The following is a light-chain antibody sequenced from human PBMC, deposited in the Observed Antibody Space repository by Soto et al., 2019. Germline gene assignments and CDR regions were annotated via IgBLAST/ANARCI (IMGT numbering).Light chain of an antibody. V-gene: IGLV2-23*01. J-gene: IGLJ2*01. CDR1: SSDVGSYNL. CDR3: SSYAGAVV. Sequence: QSALTQPASVSGSPGQSITISCTGTSSDVGSYNLVSWCQHHPGKAPKLMIYEGSNRPSGVSNRFSGSKSGNTASLTISGLQAEDEADYYCSSYAGAVVFGGGTKLTVL. CDR2: EGS.